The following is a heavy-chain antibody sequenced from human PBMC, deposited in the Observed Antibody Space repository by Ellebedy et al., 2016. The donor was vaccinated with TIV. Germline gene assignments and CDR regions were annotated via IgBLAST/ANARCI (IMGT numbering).Heavy chain of an antibody. CDR2: IIPLLGTA. D-gene: IGHD6-13*01. Sequence: SVKVSCXASGGTFSSYAISWVRQAPGQGLEWMGRIIPLLGTANYAQKFQGRVTITADRSTSTAYMELRSLRSEDTAVYYCARHLYKTSWYDDSWGQGTLVTVSS. J-gene: IGHJ5*01. CDR3: ARHLYKTSWYDDS. CDR1: GGTFSSYA. V-gene: IGHV1-69*04.